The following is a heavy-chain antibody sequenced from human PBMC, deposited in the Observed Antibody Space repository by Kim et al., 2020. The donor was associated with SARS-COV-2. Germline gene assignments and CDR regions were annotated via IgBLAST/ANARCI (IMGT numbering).Heavy chain of an antibody. D-gene: IGHD1-26*01. CDR1: GFTFPSYY. Sequence: ASVKVSCKASGFTFPSYYMHWVRQAPGQGLEWMGLISPSGGSTTYSQRFQGRVTMTRDTSTSTVYMELSSLTSEDTAVYSCAREAGGSHYQGDYWGQGTL. CDR2: ISPSGGST. CDR3: AREAGGSHYQGDY. J-gene: IGHJ4*02. V-gene: IGHV1-46*01.